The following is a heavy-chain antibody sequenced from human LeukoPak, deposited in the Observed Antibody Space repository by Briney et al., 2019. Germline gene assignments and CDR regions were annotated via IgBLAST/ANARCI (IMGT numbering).Heavy chain of an antibody. CDR2: IYYSGST. CDR1: GGSISSGGYY. CDR3: ARDRYGDYGWYYYYGMDV. Sequence: SETLSLTCTVSGGSISSGGYYWSWIRQHPGKGLEWIGYIYYSGSTYYNPSLKSRVTISVDTSKNQFSLKLSSVTAADTAVYCCARDRYGDYGWYYYYGMDVWGQGTTVTVSS. D-gene: IGHD4-17*01. V-gene: IGHV4-31*03. J-gene: IGHJ6*02.